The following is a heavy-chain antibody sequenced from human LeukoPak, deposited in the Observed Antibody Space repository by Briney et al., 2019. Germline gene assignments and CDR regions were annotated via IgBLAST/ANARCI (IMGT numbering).Heavy chain of an antibody. D-gene: IGHD3-22*01. V-gene: IGHV4-59*12. CDR2: IYDSGST. Sequence: PSETLSLTCTVPGGSISSYYWSWIRQPPGKGLEWIGYIYDSGSTNYNPSLKSRVTISGDTSKNQYSLKLRSVTAADTAVYYCARDRRGYYDSSGHFDYWGQGTLVTVSS. CDR3: ARDRRGYYDSSGHFDY. CDR1: GGSISSYY. J-gene: IGHJ4*02.